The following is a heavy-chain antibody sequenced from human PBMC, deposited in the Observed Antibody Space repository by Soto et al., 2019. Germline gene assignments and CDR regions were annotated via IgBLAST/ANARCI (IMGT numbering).Heavy chain of an antibody. Sequence: ASVKVSCKASGYTFTSYGISWVRQAPGQGLEWMGWISAYNGNTNYAQKLQGRVTMTTDTSTSTAYMELRSLRSDDTAVYYCARAPRPYSSSSEGFDYWGQGTLVTVSS. J-gene: IGHJ4*02. CDR3: ARAPRPYSSSSEGFDY. CDR1: GYTFTSYG. D-gene: IGHD6-6*01. CDR2: ISAYNGNT. V-gene: IGHV1-18*01.